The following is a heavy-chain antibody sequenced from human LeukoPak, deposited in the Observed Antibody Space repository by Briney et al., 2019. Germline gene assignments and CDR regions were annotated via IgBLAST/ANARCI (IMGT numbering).Heavy chain of an antibody. CDR2: ISWNSGSI. CDR3: AKDKYSSSWYAAHIDY. V-gene: IGHV3-9*01. J-gene: IGHJ4*02. CDR1: GFTFDDYA. D-gene: IGHD6-13*01. Sequence: GGSLRLSCAASGFTFDDYAMHWVRQAPGKGLEWVSGISWNSGSIGYADSVKGRFTISRDNAKNSLYLQMNSLRAEDTALYYCAKDKYSSSWYAAHIDYXGQGTLVTVSS.